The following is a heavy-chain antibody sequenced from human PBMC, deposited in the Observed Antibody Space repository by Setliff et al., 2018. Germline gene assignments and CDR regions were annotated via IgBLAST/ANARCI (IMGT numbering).Heavy chain of an antibody. D-gene: IGHD3-10*01. V-gene: IGHV3-30*02. CDR1: GFVFGTYG. Sequence: GALRLSCAASGFVFGTYGMHWVRQAPGKGLDWVASVRFDGSYKVYADSVKGRFTISRDNSENTLFLQMTSLRPEDTGVYYCVKVKKPLIRGSGFDYWGRGTLVTVSS. CDR2: VRFDGSYK. J-gene: IGHJ4*02. CDR3: VKVKKPLIRGSGFDY.